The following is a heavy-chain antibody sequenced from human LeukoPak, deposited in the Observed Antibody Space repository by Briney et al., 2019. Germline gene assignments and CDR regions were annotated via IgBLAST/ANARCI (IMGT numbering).Heavy chain of an antibody. Sequence: SETLSLTCTVSGGSTRGYFWSWIRQPPGKGLQWIGYIYYSGSTNYNPSLNSRVTISVDTSENQFSLKLSSVTAADTAVYYCATEVGYYFDYWGQGTLVTVSS. CDR1: GGSTRGYF. D-gene: IGHD1-26*01. CDR3: ATEVGYYFDY. V-gene: IGHV4-59*08. CDR2: IYYSGST. J-gene: IGHJ4*02.